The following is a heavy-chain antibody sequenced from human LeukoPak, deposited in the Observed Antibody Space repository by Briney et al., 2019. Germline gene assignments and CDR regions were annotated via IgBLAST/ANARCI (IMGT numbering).Heavy chain of an antibody. CDR3: ARVAGVSYNYFDS. Sequence: ASVNVSCKASGDTFITYDITWVRQAPGQGLEWMGWITPYNGDTNYAQNLQDRVTMTTDTSTSTAYMELRSLRSDDTAVYFCARVAGVSYNYFDSWGQGTLVTVSS. V-gene: IGHV1-18*01. D-gene: IGHD1-26*01. CDR1: GDTFITYD. CDR2: ITPYNGDT. J-gene: IGHJ4*02.